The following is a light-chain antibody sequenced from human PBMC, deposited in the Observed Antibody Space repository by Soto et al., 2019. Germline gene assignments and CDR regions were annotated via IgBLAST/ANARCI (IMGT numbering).Light chain of an antibody. V-gene: IGLV2-23*02. CDR3: CSYAGNSGV. CDR1: SSDVGSYNF. Sequence: QSVLTQPASVSGSPGQSIIISCTGTSSDVGSYNFVSWYQQHPGKAPKPMIYEVSKRPSGVSNRFSGSKSGNTASLTISGLQPEDEADYYCCSYAGNSGVFGGGTKLTGL. CDR2: EVS. J-gene: IGLJ3*02.